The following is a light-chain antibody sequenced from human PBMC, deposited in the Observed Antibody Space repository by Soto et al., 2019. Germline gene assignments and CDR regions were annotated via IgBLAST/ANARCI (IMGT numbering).Light chain of an antibody. J-gene: IGKJ1*01. CDR3: QQYSDSPPT. Sequence: IVLTQSPGTLSLSPGDRATLSCRASQRVSSRYLAWYQQKPGQAPSLLIFGASNRATGIPDRFSGSGSGTDFNFTMDRLEPEDFAMYYCQQYSDSPPTFGQGTKVEIK. CDR2: GAS. CDR1: QRVSSRY. V-gene: IGKV3-20*01.